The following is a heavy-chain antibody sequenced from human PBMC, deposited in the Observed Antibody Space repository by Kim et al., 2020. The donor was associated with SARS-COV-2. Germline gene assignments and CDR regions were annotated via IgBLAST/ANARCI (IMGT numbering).Heavy chain of an antibody. J-gene: IGHJ6*02. D-gene: IGHD5-18*01. V-gene: IGHV4-34*01. Sequence: SETLSLTCAVYGGSFSGYYWSWIRQPPGKGLEWIGEINHSGSTNYNPSLKSRVTISVDTSKNQFSLKLSSVTAADTAVYYCASLGYSYGYPYYGMDVWGQGTTLTVSS. CDR3: ASLGYSYGYPYYGMDV. CDR2: INHSGST. CDR1: GGSFSGYY.